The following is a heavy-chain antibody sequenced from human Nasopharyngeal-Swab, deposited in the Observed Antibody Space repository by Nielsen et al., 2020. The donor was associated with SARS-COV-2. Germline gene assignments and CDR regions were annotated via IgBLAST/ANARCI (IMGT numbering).Heavy chain of an antibody. V-gene: IGHV3-9*01. CDR2: ISWNSGSV. Sequence: SLKISCAASGFTFDDYAMHWVRQAPGKGLEWVSGISWNSGSVGYADSVKGRFTISRDNAKNSLYLQMNSLRAEDTALYYCAKDMSPNTYYYYTDVWGKGTTVTVSS. J-gene: IGHJ6*03. CDR3: AKDMSPNTYYYYTDV. CDR1: GFTFDDYA.